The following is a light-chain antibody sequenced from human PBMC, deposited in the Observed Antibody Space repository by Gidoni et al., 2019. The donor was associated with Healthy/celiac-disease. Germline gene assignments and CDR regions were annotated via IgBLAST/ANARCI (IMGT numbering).Light chain of an antibody. CDR2: GAS. Sequence: DIQMTQSPSTLSASVGDRVTITCRASQSISSWLAWYQQKPGKAPKLLIYGASSLESGVPSRCSGSGSGTEFTLTISSLQPDDFATYYCQQYNSYSGTFXXXTKVEIK. CDR1: QSISSW. CDR3: QQYNSYSGT. V-gene: IGKV1-5*01. J-gene: IGKJ1*01.